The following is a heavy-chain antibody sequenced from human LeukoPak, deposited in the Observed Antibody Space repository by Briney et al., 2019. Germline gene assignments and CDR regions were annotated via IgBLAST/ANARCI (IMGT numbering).Heavy chain of an antibody. Sequence: SETLSLTCAVYGESFVGYYWTWIRRPPGKGLEWIGEIDYTGSTNYNPSLKSRIKMSVDTSKNQFSVNLNSVTAADTAFYYCARRRIPATITGSKLSSRFDTWGQGTLVTVSS. CDR2: IDYTGST. V-gene: IGHV4-34*01. D-gene: IGHD5-12*01. CDR1: GESFVGYY. J-gene: IGHJ1*01. CDR3: ARRRIPATITGSKLSSRFDT.